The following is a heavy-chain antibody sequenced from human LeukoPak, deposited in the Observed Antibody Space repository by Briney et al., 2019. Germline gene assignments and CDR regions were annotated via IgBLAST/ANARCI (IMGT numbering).Heavy chain of an antibody. Sequence: SETLSLTCTVSGYSISSGYYWGWIRQPPGKGLEWIGSIYHSGSTYYNPSLKSRVTISVDTSKNQFSLKLSSVTAADTAVYYCARPLKDGELSFYSWGQGTLVTVSS. CDR2: IYHSGST. V-gene: IGHV4-38-2*02. J-gene: IGHJ4*02. CDR1: GYSISSGYY. D-gene: IGHD3-10*01. CDR3: ARPLKDGELSFYS.